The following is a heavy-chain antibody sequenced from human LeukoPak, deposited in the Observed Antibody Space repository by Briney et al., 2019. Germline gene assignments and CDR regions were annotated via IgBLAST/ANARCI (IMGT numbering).Heavy chain of an antibody. J-gene: IGHJ6*03. V-gene: IGHV3-30*02. CDR2: IRYDGSNK. D-gene: IGHD3-10*01. CDR1: GFTFSSYG. Sequence: GGSLRLSCAASGFTFSSYGMHWVRQAPGKGLEWVAFIRYDGSNKYYADSVKGRFTISRDTSKNTLYLQMSSLRADDTAVYYCARGDYYGSGTYPNYMDVWGKGTTVTVSS. CDR3: ARGDYYGSGTYPNYMDV.